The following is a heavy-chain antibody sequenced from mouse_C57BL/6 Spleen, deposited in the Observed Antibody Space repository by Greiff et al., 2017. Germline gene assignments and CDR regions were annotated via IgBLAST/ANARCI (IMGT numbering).Heavy chain of an antibody. CDR1: GYTFTSYW. D-gene: IGHD1-1*01. J-gene: IGHJ1*03. CDR3: ARHYGSSYWYFDV. CDR2: IDPSDSYT. Sequence: VQLQQSGAELVMPGASAKLSCKASGYTFTSYWMHWVKQRPGQGLEWIGEIDPSDSYTNYNQKFKGKSTLTVDKSSSTAYMQLSGLTSEDSAVYYCARHYGSSYWYFDVWGTGTTVTVSS. V-gene: IGHV1-69*01.